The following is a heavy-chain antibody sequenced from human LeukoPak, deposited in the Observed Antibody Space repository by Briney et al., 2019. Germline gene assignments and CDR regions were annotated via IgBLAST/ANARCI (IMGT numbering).Heavy chain of an antibody. V-gene: IGHV1-18*01. D-gene: IGHD1-7*01. Sequence: GASVKVSCKASGYTFTSYGISWVRQAPGQGLEWMGWISAYNGNTNYAQKLQGRVTMTTDTSTSTAYMELRSLISDDTAVYYCARSFITGTIYYYYGMDVWGQGTTVTVSS. CDR3: ARSFITGTIYYYYGMDV. CDR1: GYTFTSYG. J-gene: IGHJ6*02. CDR2: ISAYNGNT.